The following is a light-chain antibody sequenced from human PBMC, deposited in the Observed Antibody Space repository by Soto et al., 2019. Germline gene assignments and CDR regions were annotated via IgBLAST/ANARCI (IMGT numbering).Light chain of an antibody. V-gene: IGLV1-44*01. CDR3: AAWDVSLVV. CDR1: SSNIATNT. Sequence: QSVLTQPPSASGTPGQRVTISCSGSSSNIATNTVIWYQQLQGAAPKLLIYSDNQRPSGVPDRFAGSKSGTSASLAISGLQSEDEADYYCAAWDVSLVVFGGGTKLTVL. CDR2: SDN. J-gene: IGLJ2*01.